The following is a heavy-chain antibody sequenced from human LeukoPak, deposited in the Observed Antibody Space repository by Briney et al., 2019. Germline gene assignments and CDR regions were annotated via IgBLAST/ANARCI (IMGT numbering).Heavy chain of an antibody. Sequence: GGSLRLSCAASGFTFSDYYMSWIRQAPGKGLEWVSYISSGSTIYYADPVKGQFTISRDNAKNSLYLQMNSLRAEDTAVYYCASDAIDAFDIWGQGTMVTVSS. V-gene: IGHV3-11*01. CDR2: ISSGSTI. CDR3: ASDAIDAFDI. CDR1: GFTFSDYY. J-gene: IGHJ3*02.